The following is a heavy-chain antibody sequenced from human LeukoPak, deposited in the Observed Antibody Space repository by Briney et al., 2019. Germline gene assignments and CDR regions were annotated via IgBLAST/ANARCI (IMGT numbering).Heavy chain of an antibody. V-gene: IGHV3-53*01. J-gene: IGHJ4*02. D-gene: IGHD5-18*01. CDR2: LYIGGNT. CDR1: GLTVSSNY. CDR3: TTAAGYNYGQY. Sequence: GGSLRLSCAASGLTVSSNYMNWVRQAPGEGLEWVSALYIGGNTYYADSVRGRFTISRDNSKNTLYLQMNSLRAEDTAIYYCTTAAGYNYGQYWGQGTLVTASS.